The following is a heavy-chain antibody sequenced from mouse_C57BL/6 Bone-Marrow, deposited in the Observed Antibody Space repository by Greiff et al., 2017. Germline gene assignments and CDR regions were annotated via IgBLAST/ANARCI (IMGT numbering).Heavy chain of an antibody. CDR3: ARSRYYGSSYGRFAY. Sequence: QVQLQQSGAELVKPGASVKISCKASGYTFTDYYINWVKQRPGQGLEWIGKIGPGSGSTYYNEKFKGKATLTADKSSSTAYMQLSSLTSEDSAVYFGARSRYYGSSYGRFAYWGQGTLVTVSA. CDR2: IGPGSGST. J-gene: IGHJ3*01. V-gene: IGHV1-77*01. D-gene: IGHD1-1*01. CDR1: GYTFTDYY.